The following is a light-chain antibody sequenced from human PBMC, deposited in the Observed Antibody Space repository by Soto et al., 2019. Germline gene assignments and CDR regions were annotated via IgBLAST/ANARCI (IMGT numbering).Light chain of an antibody. CDR1: QSVSSN. CDR2: GTS. J-gene: IGKJ1*01. V-gene: IGKV3-15*01. CDR3: QQRGNRPPWT. Sequence: EIVMTQSPATLSVSPGERATLSCRASQSVSSNLAWYQQKPGQAPRLLIYGTSSRATGIPARFSGSGPGTEFTLTISSLQSEDLAVYYCQQRGNRPPWTFGQGTKVDIK.